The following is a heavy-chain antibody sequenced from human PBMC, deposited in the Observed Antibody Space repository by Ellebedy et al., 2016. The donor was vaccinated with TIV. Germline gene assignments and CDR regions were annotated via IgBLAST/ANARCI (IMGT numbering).Heavy chain of an antibody. Sequence: ASVKVSCXASGYTFTSYYMHWVRQAPGQGLEWMRIINPSGGRTSYAQKFQGRVTMTRDTSTSTVYMELSSLRSEDTAVYYCAIRYSSGWSLDYWGQGTLVTVSS. CDR3: AIRYSSGWSLDY. V-gene: IGHV1-46*01. D-gene: IGHD6-19*01. CDR2: INPSGGRT. CDR1: GYTFTSYY. J-gene: IGHJ4*02.